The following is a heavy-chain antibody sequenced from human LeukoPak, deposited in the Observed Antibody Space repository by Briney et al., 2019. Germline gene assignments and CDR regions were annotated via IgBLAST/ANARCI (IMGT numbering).Heavy chain of an antibody. CDR3: AASLRYFDWLPDY. CDR2: IGGSGGTT. J-gene: IGHJ4*02. V-gene: IGHV3-23*01. D-gene: IGHD3-9*01. Sequence: GGSLRLSCTASGFTFSSYAMNWVRQAPGGGLEWVSGIGGSGGTTYYADSVKDRFTISRDNSKNTLYLQMNSLRAEDTAVYYCAASLRYFDWLPDYWGQGTLVTVSS. CDR1: GFTFSSYA.